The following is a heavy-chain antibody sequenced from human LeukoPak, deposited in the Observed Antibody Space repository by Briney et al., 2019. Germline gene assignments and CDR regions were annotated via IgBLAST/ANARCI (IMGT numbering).Heavy chain of an antibody. CDR3: ARVMGAKGSFDY. V-gene: IGHV4-39*07. J-gene: IGHJ4*02. CDR1: GGSISSSSYY. CDR2: IYYSGST. Sequence: ETLSLTCTVSGGSISSSSYYWGWIRQPPGKGLEWIGSIYYSGSTNYNPSLKSRVTISVDKSKDQFSLKLSSVTAADTAVYYCARVMGAKGSFDYWGQGTLVTVSS. D-gene: IGHD1-26*01.